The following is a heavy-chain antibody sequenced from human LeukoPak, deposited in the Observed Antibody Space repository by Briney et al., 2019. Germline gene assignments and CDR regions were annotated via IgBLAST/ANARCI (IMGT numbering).Heavy chain of an antibody. CDR1: GFTFSSYW. V-gene: IGHV3-74*01. CDR3: VRGAGRVYYGSSPPDY. Sequence: PGGSLRLSCVASGFTFSSYWMHWVRQAPGKGLVWVSRINSDGSSTTYADSVKGRFTISRDNAKNTLYLQMNSLRAEDTAVYYCVRGAGRVYYGSSPPDYWGQGTLVTVSS. CDR2: INSDGSST. D-gene: IGHD3-22*01. J-gene: IGHJ4*02.